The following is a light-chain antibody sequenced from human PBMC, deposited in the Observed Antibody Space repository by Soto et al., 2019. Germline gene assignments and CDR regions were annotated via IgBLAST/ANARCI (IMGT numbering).Light chain of an antibody. V-gene: IGKV3D-20*02. CDR2: GAS. CDR3: QQRRSWQVT. Sequence: EIVMTQSPATLSVSPGERATLSCRASQSVSSSYLAWYQQKPGQAPRLLIYGASSRATGIPDRFSGSGSGTNFTLTISSLEPEDFAVYYCQQRRSWQVTFGQGTKVDIK. CDR1: QSVSSSY. J-gene: IGKJ1*01.